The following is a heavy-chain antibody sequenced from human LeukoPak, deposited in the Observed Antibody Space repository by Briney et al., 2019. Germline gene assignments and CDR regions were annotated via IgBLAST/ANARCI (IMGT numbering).Heavy chain of an antibody. Sequence: SETLSLTCAVSGGSISSSNWWSRVRQPPGKGLEWIGEIYHSGSTNYNSSLKSRVTISVDKSKNQFSLKLSSVTAADTAVYYCARGRYCSGGSCYSVAFDIWGQGTMVTVSS. J-gene: IGHJ3*02. CDR3: ARGRYCSGGSCYSVAFDI. CDR1: GGSISSSNW. D-gene: IGHD2-15*01. V-gene: IGHV4-4*02. CDR2: IYHSGST.